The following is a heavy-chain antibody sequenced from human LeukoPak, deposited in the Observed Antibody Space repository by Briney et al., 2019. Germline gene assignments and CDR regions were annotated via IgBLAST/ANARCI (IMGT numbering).Heavy chain of an antibody. Sequence: ASVTVSCKASGGTFSSYAISWVRQAPGQGLEWMGGIIPIFGTANYAQKFQGRVTITADKSTSTAYMELSSLRSEDTAVYYCAQYYYYYMDVWGKGTTVTVSS. CDR1: GGTFSSYA. CDR3: AQYYYYYMDV. V-gene: IGHV1-69*06. J-gene: IGHJ6*03. CDR2: IIPIFGTA.